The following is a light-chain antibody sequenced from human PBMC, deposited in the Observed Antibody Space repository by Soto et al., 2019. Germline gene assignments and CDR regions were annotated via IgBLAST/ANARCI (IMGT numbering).Light chain of an antibody. CDR1: QGIISY. CDR3: QQLNSYPFT. CDR2: AAS. Sequence: DIPLTQSPSFLSASVGDRVTITCRASQGIISYLAWYQQKPGKAPKLLIYAASTLQSGVPSRFSGSGSGTEFTLTISSRQPEDFATYYCQQLNSYPFTFGGGTKVEIK. V-gene: IGKV1-9*01. J-gene: IGKJ4*01.